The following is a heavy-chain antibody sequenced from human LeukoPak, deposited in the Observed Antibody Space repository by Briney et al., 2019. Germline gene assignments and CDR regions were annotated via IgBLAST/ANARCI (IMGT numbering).Heavy chain of an antibody. J-gene: IGHJ4*02. CDR3: ASTGGATDGY. D-gene: IGHD1-26*01. Sequence: ASVKVSCKASGYTFTSYAMHWVRQAPGQRLEWMGWINAGSGNTKYSQKFQGRVTITRDTSASTAYMELSSLRSEDTAVYYCASTGGATDGYWGQGTLVTVSS. V-gene: IGHV1-3*01. CDR2: INAGSGNT. CDR1: GYTFTSYA.